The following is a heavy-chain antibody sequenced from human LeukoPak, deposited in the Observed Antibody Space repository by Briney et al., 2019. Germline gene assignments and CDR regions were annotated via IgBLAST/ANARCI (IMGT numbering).Heavy chain of an antibody. CDR1: GFTFTSYS. Sequence: GGSLRLSCAASGFTFTSYSMDWVRQAPGKGLEWVSSISSGGDYIFYADSVKGRFTISRDNAKNLVFLQMNSLIAEDTAVYFCARNMDIVSTIMVFDFWGQGTLVTVSS. D-gene: IGHD5/OR15-5a*01. CDR3: ARNMDIVSTIMVFDF. J-gene: IGHJ4*02. CDR2: ISSGGDYI. V-gene: IGHV3-21*01.